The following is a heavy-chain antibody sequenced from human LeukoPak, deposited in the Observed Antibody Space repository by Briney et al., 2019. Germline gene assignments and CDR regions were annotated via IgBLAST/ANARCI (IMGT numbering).Heavy chain of an antibody. Sequence: PGGSLRLSCAASGFTFDDYAMHWVRQAPGKGLEWVSGISWNSGSIGYADSVKGRFTISRDNAKNSLYLQMNSLRAEDTAVYYCARGGYYYYMDVWGKGTTVTISS. CDR2: ISWNSGSI. CDR1: GFTFDDYA. J-gene: IGHJ6*03. CDR3: ARGGYYYYMDV. V-gene: IGHV3-9*01.